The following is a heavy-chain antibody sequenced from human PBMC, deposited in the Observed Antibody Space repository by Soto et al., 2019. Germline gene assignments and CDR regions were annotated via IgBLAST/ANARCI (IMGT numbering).Heavy chain of an antibody. CDR1: GFTFSSYG. CDR3: AKDFEVAGPIYCFDY. J-gene: IGHJ4*02. CDR2: IWYDGSNK. D-gene: IGHD6-19*01. V-gene: IGHV3-33*06. Sequence: QVQLVESGGGVVQPGRSLRLSCAASGFTFSSYGMHWVRQAPGKGLEWVAVIWYDGSNKYYADSVKGRFTISRDNSKNTLYLQMNSLRAEDTAVYYCAKDFEVAGPIYCFDYWGQGTLVTVSS.